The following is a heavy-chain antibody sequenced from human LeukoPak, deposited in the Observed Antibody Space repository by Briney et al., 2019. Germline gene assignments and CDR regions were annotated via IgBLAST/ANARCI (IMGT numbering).Heavy chain of an antibody. V-gene: IGHV4-4*02. J-gene: IGHJ5*02. CDR1: GGSISSRNW. CDR2: IYHSGST. Sequence: SETLSLTCAVSGGSISSRNWWSWVRQPPGKGLEWIGEIYHSGSTNYNPSLKTRVTISVDKSKNQFSLKLSSVTAADTAVHYCARDIAAALYNWFDPWGQGTLVTVSS. CDR3: ARDIAAALYNWFDP. D-gene: IGHD6-13*01.